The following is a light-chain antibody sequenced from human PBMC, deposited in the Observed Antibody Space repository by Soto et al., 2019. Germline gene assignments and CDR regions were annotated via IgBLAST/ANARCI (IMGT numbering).Light chain of an antibody. CDR3: QQYNSYPYT. CDR2: TAS. J-gene: IGKJ2*01. Sequence: DIQMTQSPSTQSASVGDRVIITCRASQSISSWLAWYQQKPGKAPKVLIYTASTLESGVPSRFSGSGSGTEFTLTISSLQPDDFATYYCQQYNSYPYTFGQGTNLEIK. CDR1: QSISSW. V-gene: IGKV1-5*03.